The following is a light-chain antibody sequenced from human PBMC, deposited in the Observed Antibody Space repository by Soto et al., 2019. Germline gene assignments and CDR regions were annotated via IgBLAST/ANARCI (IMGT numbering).Light chain of an antibody. V-gene: IGKV3-11*01. Sequence: EIVLTQSPATLSLSPGERATLSCRASQSVSSYLAWYQQKPGQAPRLLIYDASNRATGIPARFSGSGSGTDFNLTISSLGHEDFAVYYCQQRSNWPTFGGGTKVEIK. J-gene: IGKJ4*01. CDR1: QSVSSY. CDR2: DAS. CDR3: QQRSNWPT.